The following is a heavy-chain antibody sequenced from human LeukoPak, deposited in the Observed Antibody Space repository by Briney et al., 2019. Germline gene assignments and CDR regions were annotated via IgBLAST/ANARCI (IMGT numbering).Heavy chain of an antibody. CDR1: GYTLTELS. J-gene: IGHJ4*02. V-gene: IGHV1-24*01. CDR3: ATVSVGATWRFDY. CDR2: FDPEDGET. Sequence: ASVKVSCKVSGYTLTELSIHWVRQAPGKGLEWMGGFDPEDGETIYAQKFQGRVTMTEDTSTDTAYMELSSLRSEDTAVYCCATVSVGATWRFDYWGQGTLVTVSS. D-gene: IGHD1-26*01.